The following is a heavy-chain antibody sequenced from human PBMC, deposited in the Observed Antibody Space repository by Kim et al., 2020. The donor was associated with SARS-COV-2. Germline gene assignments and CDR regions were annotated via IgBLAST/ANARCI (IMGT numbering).Heavy chain of an antibody. J-gene: IGHJ4*02. CDR2: INDDGSVK. Sequence: GGSLRLSCAASGFTFSSYCMHWVRQAPGKGLEWVSRINDDGSVKEYAASVKGRFTISRDNTKSTVNLQMNSLRPEDTAVYYCARGSGNFGFDSWGQGILVAVSS. CDR3: ARGSGNFGFDS. D-gene: IGHD1-26*01. V-gene: IGHV3-74*01. CDR1: GFTFSSYC.